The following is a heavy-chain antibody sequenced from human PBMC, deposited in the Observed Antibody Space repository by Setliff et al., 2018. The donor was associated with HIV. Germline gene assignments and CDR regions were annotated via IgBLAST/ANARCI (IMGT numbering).Heavy chain of an antibody. V-gene: IGHV3-30*03. D-gene: IGHD5-12*01. CDR1: GFTFDSYV. Sequence: LRLSCAATGFTFDSYVLHWVRQAPGKGLEWVAVMSIHGNVIIYADSVEGRFTISRDNSRNRLFLQMNSLRVEDTAVYYCARDWRHGYDLNFDYWGQGTLVTVSS. CDR3: ARDWRHGYDLNFDY. CDR2: MSIHGNVI. J-gene: IGHJ4*02.